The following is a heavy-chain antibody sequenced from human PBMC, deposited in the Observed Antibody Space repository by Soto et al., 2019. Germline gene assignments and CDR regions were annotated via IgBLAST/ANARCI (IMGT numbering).Heavy chain of an antibody. CDR1: GGSFSAYY. Sequence: QVQLQQWGAGLLKPSETLSLTCAVNGGSFSAYYWTWIRQPPGRGLEWIGEIDHSGSTNYNPSLESRVTISIDTAKHRFALSVTSVTAADTAVYYCVRGLRYSGMDVWGQGTTVTVS. V-gene: IGHV4-34*01. D-gene: IGHD2-15*01. CDR2: IDHSGST. J-gene: IGHJ6*02. CDR3: VRGLRYSGMDV.